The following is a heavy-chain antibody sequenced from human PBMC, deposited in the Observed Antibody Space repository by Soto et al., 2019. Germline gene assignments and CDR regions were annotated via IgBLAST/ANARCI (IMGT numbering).Heavy chain of an antibody. CDR1: GYTFTSYW. J-gene: IGHJ6*02. D-gene: IGHD2-2*01. CDR3: ARHVYCASNTCYSYYGLDV. V-gene: IGHV5-51*01. CDR2: IYPRDTTS. Sequence: PGESLKISCKGFGYTFTSYWIGWVGQMPGKGLEWMEIIYPRDTTSSYSPSCQGQVTSSADMSPSTAYLQWSSLKASDTAMYSCARHVYCASNTCYSYYGLDVWGQGTMVTVSS.